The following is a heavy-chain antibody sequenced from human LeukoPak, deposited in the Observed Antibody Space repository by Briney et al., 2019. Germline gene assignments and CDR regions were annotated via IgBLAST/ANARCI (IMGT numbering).Heavy chain of an antibody. CDR1: GVSISSYY. CDR3: ARINSGSFDY. D-gene: IGHD1-26*01. Sequence: SETLSLTCTVSGVSISSYYWSWIRQPAGKGLEWIGRIYSSGSSNYNPSLKGRVTMSVDTSKNQFSLKLTSVTAADTAVYYCARINSGSFDYWGQGTLVTVSS. V-gene: IGHV4-4*07. J-gene: IGHJ4*02. CDR2: IYSSGSS.